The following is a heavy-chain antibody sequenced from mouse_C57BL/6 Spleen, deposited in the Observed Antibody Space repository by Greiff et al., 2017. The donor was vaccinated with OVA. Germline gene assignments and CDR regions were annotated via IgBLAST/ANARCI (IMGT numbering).Heavy chain of an antibody. CDR3: ARGDYDYDDLAY. Sequence: QVQLQQPGAELVMPGASVKLSCKASGYTFTSYWMHWVKQRPGQGLEWIGEIDPSDSYTNYNQKFKGKSTLTVDKSSSTASMQLSSLTAEDAAVYYCARGDYDYDDLAYWGQGTLVTVSA. CDR1: GYTFTSYW. CDR2: IDPSDSYT. V-gene: IGHV1-69*01. J-gene: IGHJ3*01. D-gene: IGHD2-4*01.